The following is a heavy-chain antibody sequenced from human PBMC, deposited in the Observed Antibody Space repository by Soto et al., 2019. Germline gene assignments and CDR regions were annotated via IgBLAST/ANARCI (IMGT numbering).Heavy chain of an antibody. J-gene: IGHJ5*02. CDR2: IYYSGST. CDR3: ARTYTMIVPWAADNWFDP. Sequence: SETLSLTCTVSGGSISSGDYYWSWIRQPPGKGLEWIGYIYYSGSTYYNPSLKSRVTISVDTSKNQFSLKLSSVTAADTAVYYCARTYTMIVPWAADNWFDPWGQGTLVTVS. CDR1: GGSISSGDYY. D-gene: IGHD3-22*01. V-gene: IGHV4-30-4*01.